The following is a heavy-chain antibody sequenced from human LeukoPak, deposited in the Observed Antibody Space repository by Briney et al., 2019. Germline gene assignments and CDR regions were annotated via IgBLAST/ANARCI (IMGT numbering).Heavy chain of an antibody. CDR2: IRYDGSNK. J-gene: IGHJ3*02. Sequence: GGSLRLSCAASGFTFSSYGMHWVRQAPGKGLEWVAFIRYDGSNKYYADSVKGRFTISRDNSKNTLYLQMNSLRAEDTAVYYCAKPQWLVGGAFDIWGQGTMVTVSS. CDR3: AKPQWLVGGAFDI. V-gene: IGHV3-30*02. CDR1: GFTFSSYG. D-gene: IGHD6-19*01.